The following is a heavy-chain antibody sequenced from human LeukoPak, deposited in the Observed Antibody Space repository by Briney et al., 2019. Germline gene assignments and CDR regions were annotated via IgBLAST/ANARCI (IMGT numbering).Heavy chain of an antibody. CDR1: GGSIMVAAYS. J-gene: IGHJ3*02. CDR3: ARGYGDNSGAFDI. CDR2: IYYSGRT. D-gene: IGHD4-23*01. V-gene: IGHV4-30-2*01. Sequence: SETLSLTCTVTGGSIMVAAYSWSWIRQPPGKGLEWIGYIYYSGRTYYNPSLKSRVTISLDRSKNQFSLKLSSVTAADTAVYFCARGYGDNSGAFDIWGQGTLVTVSS.